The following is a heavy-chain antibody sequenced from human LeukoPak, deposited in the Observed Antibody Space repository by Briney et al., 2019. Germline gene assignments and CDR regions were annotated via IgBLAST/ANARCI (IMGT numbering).Heavy chain of an antibody. J-gene: IGHJ6*02. CDR2: IDGSSSYI. Sequence: GESLRLSCTASGFAFSSFIMNWVRQAPGKGLEWVSSIDGSSSYIYYSDSLKGRFTISRDNAKNSLSLQMNTLRAEDTAVYYCARGAHGGRPRDGYYYYYAMDVWGQGTTVTVSS. CDR3: ARGAHGGRPRDGYYYYYAMDV. V-gene: IGHV3-21*01. CDR1: GFAFSSFI. D-gene: IGHD5-24*01.